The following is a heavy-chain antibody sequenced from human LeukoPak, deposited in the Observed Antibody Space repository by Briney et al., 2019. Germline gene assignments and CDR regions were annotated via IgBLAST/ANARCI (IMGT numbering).Heavy chain of an antibody. Sequence: GGSLRLSCAVSGFTFTDTYMTWIRQAPGKGLESLSYISASGTDISYADSVKGRFTISRDNAKNSLYLQMNSLRAEDTAVYYCARDIDPFMYYDSSGYYYWGQGTLVTVSS. J-gene: IGHJ4*02. CDR2: ISASGTDI. V-gene: IGHV3-11*04. CDR3: ARDIDPFMYYDSSGYYY. D-gene: IGHD3-22*01. CDR1: GFTFTDTY.